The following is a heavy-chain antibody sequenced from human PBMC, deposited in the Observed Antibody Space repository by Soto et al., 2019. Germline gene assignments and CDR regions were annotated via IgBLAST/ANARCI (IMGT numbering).Heavy chain of an antibody. Sequence: QVQLQQWGAGLLKPSETLSLTCAVYGGSFSGYYWNWIRQPPGKGLEWIGEINQSGSTKYNPSLNNRDTISVDTSKTQFSLKLSSVTAADTAVYYCARWGGRGAVAGTWPLNWFAPWGQGTLVTVSS. CDR1: GGSFSGYY. CDR2: INQSGST. CDR3: ARWGGRGAVAGTWPLNWFAP. J-gene: IGHJ5*02. V-gene: IGHV4-34*01. D-gene: IGHD6-19*01.